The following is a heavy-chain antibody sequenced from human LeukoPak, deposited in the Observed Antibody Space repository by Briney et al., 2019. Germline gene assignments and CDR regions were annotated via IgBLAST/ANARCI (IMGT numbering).Heavy chain of an antibody. CDR2: IIPIFGTA. Sequence: GASVKVSCKASGGTFSSYAISWVRQAPGQGLEWMGGIIPIFGTASYAQKFQGRVTITADESTSTAYMELSSLRSEDTAVYYCARDAGSIPSRFDYWGQGTLVTVSS. CDR3: ARDAGSIPSRFDY. V-gene: IGHV1-69*13. D-gene: IGHD1-14*01. CDR1: GGTFSSYA. J-gene: IGHJ4*02.